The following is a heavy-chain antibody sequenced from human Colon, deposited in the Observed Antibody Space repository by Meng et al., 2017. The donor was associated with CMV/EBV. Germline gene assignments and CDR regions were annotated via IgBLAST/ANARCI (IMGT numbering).Heavy chain of an antibody. Sequence: GESLKISCAASGFTFSSYSLNWVRQVPGKGLEWVSSISPRSNYINYADSVKGRFTISRDNARNSLYLQMDSLRAEDTAVYHCARYRGVDFWSGYYSFDQWGQGTMVTVSS. CDR3: ARYRGVDFWSGYYSFDQ. CDR1: GFTFSSYS. J-gene: IGHJ4*02. CDR2: ISPRSNYI. D-gene: IGHD3-3*01. V-gene: IGHV3-21*01.